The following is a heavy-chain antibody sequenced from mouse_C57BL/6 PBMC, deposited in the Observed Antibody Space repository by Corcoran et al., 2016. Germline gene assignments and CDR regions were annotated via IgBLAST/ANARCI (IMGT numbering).Heavy chain of an antibody. J-gene: IGHJ2*01. Sequence: QVQLKQSGAELERPGASVKLSCKASGYTFTDYYINWVKQRPGQGLEWIARIYPGSGNTYYNEKFKGKATLTAEKSSSTAYMQLSSLTSEDSAVYFCARWGTGSSYGYWGQGTTLTVSS. V-gene: IGHV1-76*01. CDR1: GYTFTDYY. CDR3: ARWGTGSSYGY. D-gene: IGHD1-1*01. CDR2: IYPGSGNT.